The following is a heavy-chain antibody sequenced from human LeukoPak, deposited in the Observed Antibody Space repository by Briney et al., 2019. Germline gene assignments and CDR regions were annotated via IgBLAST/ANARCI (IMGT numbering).Heavy chain of an antibody. CDR3: ARPPLGYCTNGVCSDAFDI. V-gene: IGHV1-69*06. CDR1: GYIFTSYY. J-gene: IGHJ3*02. CDR2: IIPIFGTA. D-gene: IGHD2-8*01. Sequence: GASVKVSCKASGYIFTSYYMHWVRQAPGQGLEWMGGIIPIFGTANYAQKFQGRVTITADKSTSTAYMELSSLRSEDTAVYYCARPPLGYCTNGVCSDAFDIWGQGTMVTVSS.